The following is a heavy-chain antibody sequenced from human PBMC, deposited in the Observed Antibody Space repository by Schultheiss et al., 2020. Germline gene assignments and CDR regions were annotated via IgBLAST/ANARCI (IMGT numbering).Heavy chain of an antibody. Sequence: SQTLSLTCTVSGGSISSGGYYWSWIRQHPGKGLEWIGYIYYSGSTYYNPSLKSRVTISVDTSKNQFSLKLSSVTAADTAVYYCALSSSWFNWFDPWGQGTRVTGSS. CDR1: GGSISSGGYY. CDR2: IYYSGST. D-gene: IGHD6-13*01. CDR3: ALSSSWFNWFDP. V-gene: IGHV4-31*03. J-gene: IGHJ5*02.